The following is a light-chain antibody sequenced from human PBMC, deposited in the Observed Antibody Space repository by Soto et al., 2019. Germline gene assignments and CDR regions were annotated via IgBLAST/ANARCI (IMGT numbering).Light chain of an antibody. Sequence: EIVLTQSPATLSVSPGERSTLSCRSTWTVSTNLAWFQRKAGQPPRLLIYGSSTRATGVPDRFSGSGSGTEFALIISSLQSEDVAVYYCQQYSNWPPAITFGQGTRLEIK. CDR3: QQYSNWPPAIT. J-gene: IGKJ5*01. CDR2: GSS. V-gene: IGKV3-15*01. CDR1: WTVSTN.